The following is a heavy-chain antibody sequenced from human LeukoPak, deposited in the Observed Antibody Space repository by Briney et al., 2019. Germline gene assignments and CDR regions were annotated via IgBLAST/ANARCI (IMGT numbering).Heavy chain of an antibody. CDR1: GYTFTSYG. CDR3: ARVPRGYGGWYSDY. V-gene: IGHV1-18*01. Sequence: ASVKVSCKASGYTFTSYGISWVRQAPGQGLEWMGWISAYNGNTNYAQKLPGRVTMTTATSTSTAYMELRSLRSDDTAVYYCARVPRGYGGWYSDYWGQGTLVTVSS. J-gene: IGHJ4*02. CDR2: ISAYNGNT. D-gene: IGHD6-19*01.